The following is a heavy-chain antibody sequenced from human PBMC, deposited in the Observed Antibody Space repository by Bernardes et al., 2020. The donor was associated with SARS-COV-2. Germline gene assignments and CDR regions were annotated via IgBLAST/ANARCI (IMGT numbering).Heavy chain of an antibody. CDR3: ALTSVVPWAFDI. CDR2: FHASGNT. V-gene: IGHV4-61*02. Sequence: SEALSLTCTVSGASLSSDAYYFSWLLQPAGGGLESIGRFHASGNTYYSPSLKSRVTISRDTSKNHFSLQLTSVTAADTAVYYCALTSVVPWAFDIWDRGTMVTVSS. CDR1: GASLSSDAYY. D-gene: IGHD4-17*01. J-gene: IGHJ3*02.